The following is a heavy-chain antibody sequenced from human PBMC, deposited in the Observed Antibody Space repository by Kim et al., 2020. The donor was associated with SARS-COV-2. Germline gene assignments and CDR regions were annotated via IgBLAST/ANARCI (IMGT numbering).Heavy chain of an antibody. J-gene: IGHJ5*02. V-gene: IGHV4-39*01. CDR3: ARLNLRSIMVFGGVEQGNWFDP. CDR1: GASISSSGYY. CDR2: VYYTGST. Sequence: SETLSLTCTVSGASISSSGYYWGWIRQPPGKGLEWIGSVYYTGSTYYNPSLKSRVTISVDTSKNQFSLKLSSVTAADTAVYYCARLNLRSIMVFGGVEQGNWFDPRGQGTLVTVSS. D-gene: IGHD3-3*01.